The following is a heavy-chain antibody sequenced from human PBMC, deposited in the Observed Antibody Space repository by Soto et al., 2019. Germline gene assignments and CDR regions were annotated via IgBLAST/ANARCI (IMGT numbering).Heavy chain of an antibody. D-gene: IGHD1-1*01. Sequence: PGGSLRLSCTASGFTFGDYAMSWVRQAPGKGLEWVGFIRSKAYGGTTEYAASVKGRFTISRDDSKSIAYLQMNSLKTEDTAVYYCNREKRWYKNWFDTWGQGTLVTVSS. CDR1: GFTFGDYA. V-gene: IGHV3-49*04. CDR2: IRSKAYGGTT. J-gene: IGHJ5*02. CDR3: NREKRWYKNWFDT.